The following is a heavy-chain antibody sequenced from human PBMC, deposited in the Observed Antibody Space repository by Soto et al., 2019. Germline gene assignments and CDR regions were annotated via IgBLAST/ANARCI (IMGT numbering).Heavy chain of an antibody. CDR3: ARARPRGYYYGSGSSSNWFDP. D-gene: IGHD3-10*01. Sequence: SETLSLTCAVYGGSFSGYYWSWIRQPPGKGLEWIGEINHSGSTNYNPSLKSRVTISVDTSKNQFSLKLSSVTAADTAVYYCARARPRGYYYGSGSSSNWFDPWGQGTLVTVSS. V-gene: IGHV4-34*01. CDR2: INHSGST. J-gene: IGHJ5*02. CDR1: GGSFSGYY.